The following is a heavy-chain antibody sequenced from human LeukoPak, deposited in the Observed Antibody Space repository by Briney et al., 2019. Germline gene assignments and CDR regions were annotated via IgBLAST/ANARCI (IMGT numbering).Heavy chain of an antibody. J-gene: IGHJ4*02. CDR3: TTERYYALAY. CDR2: IKSRADGGTT. CDR1: GFTFINAW. D-gene: IGHD2-2*01. Sequence: GGSLRLSCAASGFTFINAWMSWVRQAPGKGLEWVGRIKSRADGGTTDYAAPVKGRFSISRDDSKNTLYLQMKSLKTEDTALYYCTTERYYALAYWGQGTLVTVSS. V-gene: IGHV3-15*01.